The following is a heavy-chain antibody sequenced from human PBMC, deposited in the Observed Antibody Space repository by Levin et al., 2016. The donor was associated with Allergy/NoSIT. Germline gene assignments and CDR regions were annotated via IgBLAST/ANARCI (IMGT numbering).Heavy chain of an antibody. V-gene: IGHV3-21*01. D-gene: IGHD3-3*01. Sequence: GGSLRLSCAASGFTFSSYSMNWVRQAPGKGLEWVSSISSSSSYIYYADSVKGRFTISRDNAKNSLYLQMNSLRAEDTAVYYCARVQTDFRALRAQNDYWGQGTLVTVSS. CDR3: ARVQTDFRALRAQNDY. CDR1: GFTFSSYS. J-gene: IGHJ4*02. CDR2: ISSSSSYI.